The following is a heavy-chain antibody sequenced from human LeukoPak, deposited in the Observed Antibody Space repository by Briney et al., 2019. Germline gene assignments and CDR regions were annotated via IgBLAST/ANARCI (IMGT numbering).Heavy chain of an antibody. D-gene: IGHD6-19*01. J-gene: IGHJ4*02. CDR2: IIPILGIA. Sequence: SVKVSCKASGGTFSSYAISWLRQAPGQGLEWMGRIIPILGIANYAQKFQGRVTITADKSTSTAYMELSSLRSEDTAVYYCARGLWVYSSGWYYFDYWGQGTLVTVSS. V-gene: IGHV1-69*04. CDR3: ARGLWVYSSGWYYFDY. CDR1: GGTFSSYA.